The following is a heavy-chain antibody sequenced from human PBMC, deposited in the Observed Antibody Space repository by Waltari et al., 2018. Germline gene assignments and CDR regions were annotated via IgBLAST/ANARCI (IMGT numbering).Heavy chain of an antibody. CDR3: ARVIGKGWATGQFDGFDV. Sequence: VRLVESGGGLVQPGGSLRLSCVASGFSLPDSMSWVRQAPGKGLEWVSYIISSSSTIYYADSVKGRFTISRDNAKNSLYLQMNSLRDEDTAVYYCARVIGKGWATGQFDGFDVWGQGTVVTVSS. CDR2: IISSSSTI. J-gene: IGHJ3*01. D-gene: IGHD5-12*01. V-gene: IGHV3-48*02. CDR1: GFSLPDS.